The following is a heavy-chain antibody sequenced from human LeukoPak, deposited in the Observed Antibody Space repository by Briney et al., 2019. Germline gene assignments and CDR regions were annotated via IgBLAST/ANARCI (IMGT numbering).Heavy chain of an antibody. V-gene: IGHV3-33*08. CDR3: ARSTHGDYPVYDY. D-gene: IGHD4-17*01. J-gene: IGHJ4*02. CDR2: IWYDGSNK. Sequence: PGGSLRLSCAAPGFSFSSYGMHWVRQAPGKGLEWVAVIWYDGSNKYYAESVKGRFTISRDNPKNTLYLQMNSLRAEDTAVYYCARSTHGDYPVYDYWGQGTLVTVSS. CDR1: GFSFSSYG.